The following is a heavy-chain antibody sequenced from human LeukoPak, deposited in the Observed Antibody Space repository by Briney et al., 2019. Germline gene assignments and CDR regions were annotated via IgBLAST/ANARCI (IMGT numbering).Heavy chain of an antibody. CDR3: ARDRGPDGYNYPDY. CDR1: GFTVSSNY. Sequence: GGSLRLSCAASGFTVSSNYMSWVRQAPGKGLEWVSVIYSGGSTYYADSVKGRFTISRDNSKNTLYLQMNSLRAEDTVVYYCARDRGPDGYNYPDYWGQGTLVTVSS. V-gene: IGHV3-66*01. CDR2: IYSGGST. J-gene: IGHJ4*02. D-gene: IGHD5-24*01.